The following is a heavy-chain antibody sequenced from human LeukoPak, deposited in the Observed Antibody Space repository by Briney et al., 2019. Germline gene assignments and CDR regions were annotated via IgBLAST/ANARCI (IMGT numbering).Heavy chain of an antibody. CDR1: GFSVANYW. Sequence: GGSLRLSCAASGFSVANYWMHWVRQAPGKGLVWVSRSDGDDTTTTYADSVKGRFTVSRDNAKNTVYLQMNSLRVEDTAVYYCANLNWFDPWGQGTLVTVSP. J-gene: IGHJ5*02. V-gene: IGHV3-74*03. CDR3: ANLNWFDP. CDR2: SDGDDTTT.